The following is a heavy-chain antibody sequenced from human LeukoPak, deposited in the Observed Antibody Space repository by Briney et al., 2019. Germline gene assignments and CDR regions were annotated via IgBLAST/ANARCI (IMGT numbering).Heavy chain of an antibody. Sequence: SETLSLTCAVSGGSISSGGYSWSWIRQPPGKGLEWIGYIYHSGSTYYNLSLKSRVTISVDRSKNQFSLKLSSVTAADTAVYYCARGYRGTFDIWGQGTMVTVSS. D-gene: IGHD3-22*01. J-gene: IGHJ3*02. CDR3: ARGYRGTFDI. V-gene: IGHV4-30-2*01. CDR1: GGSISSGGYS. CDR2: IYHSGST.